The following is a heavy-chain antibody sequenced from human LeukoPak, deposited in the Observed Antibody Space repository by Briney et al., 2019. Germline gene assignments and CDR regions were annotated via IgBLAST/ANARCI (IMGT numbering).Heavy chain of an antibody. D-gene: IGHD6-19*01. CDR1: GFTFSSYG. CDR3: ARVGKAYSSGWYYFDY. J-gene: IGHJ4*02. CDR2: IWYDGSNK. V-gene: IGHV3-33*01. Sequence: GASLRLSCAASGFTFSSYGMHWVRQAPGKGLEWVAVIWYDGSNKYYADSVKGRFTISRDNSKNTLYLQMNSLRAEDTAVYYCARVGKAYSSGWYYFDYWGQGTLVTVSS.